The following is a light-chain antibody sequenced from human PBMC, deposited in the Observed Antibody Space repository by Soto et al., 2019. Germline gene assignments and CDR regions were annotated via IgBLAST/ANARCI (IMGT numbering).Light chain of an antibody. V-gene: IGLV1-51*01. CDR1: SSNIGNNY. J-gene: IGLJ2*01. Sequence: QSVLTQPPSVSAAPGQKVTVSCSGSSSNIGNNYVSWYQQLPGTAPKLIIYDNNKRPSGIPDRFSGSKSGTSATLGITGLQTGDEADYYCGTWDSSLSAVVVGGGTKLTVL. CDR2: DNN. CDR3: GTWDSSLSAVV.